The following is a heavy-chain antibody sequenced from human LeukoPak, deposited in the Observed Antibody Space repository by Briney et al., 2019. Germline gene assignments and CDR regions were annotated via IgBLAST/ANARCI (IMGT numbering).Heavy chain of an antibody. CDR2: IYYSGRT. V-gene: IGHV4-39*01. D-gene: IGHD3-22*01. Sequence: PSETLSLTCSVSGDSVSRSDSYWDWIRQPPGKGLEWIGTIYYSGRTYYSPSLKSRVTMPVDPSNNQFSLTLRPVTAADTAVYYCARRRYYDGSGYLEWGQGTLLSVSS. CDR3: ARRRYYDGSGYLE. J-gene: IGHJ1*01. CDR1: GDSVSRSDSY.